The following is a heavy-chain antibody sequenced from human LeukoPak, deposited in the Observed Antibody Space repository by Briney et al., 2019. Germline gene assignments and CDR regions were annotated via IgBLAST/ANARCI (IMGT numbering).Heavy chain of an antibody. CDR3: AKEQGRFWSGYYTYEAFDI. D-gene: IGHD3-3*01. V-gene: IGHV3-30*18. J-gene: IGHJ3*02. CDR1: GFTFSSYG. Sequence: GGSLRLSCAASGFTFSSYGIQWVRQAPGKGLEWVAVISYDGSNKYYADSVKGRFTISRDNSKNTLYLQMNSLRAEDTAVYYCAKEQGRFWSGYYTYEAFDIWGQGTMVTVS. CDR2: ISYDGSNK.